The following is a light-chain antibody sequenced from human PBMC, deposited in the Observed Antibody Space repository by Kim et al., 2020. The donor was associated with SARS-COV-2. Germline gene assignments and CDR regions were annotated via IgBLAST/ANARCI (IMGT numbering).Light chain of an antibody. CDR3: QQRSNWPLT. V-gene: IGKV3-11*01. Sequence: SLSPGDRVTLSGRASQSVSSYLAWYQQKPGQAPRLLIYDASSRATGIPARFSGSGSGTDFTLTISSLEPEDFAVYYCQQRSNWPLTFGGGTKLEI. J-gene: IGKJ4*01. CDR1: QSVSSY. CDR2: DAS.